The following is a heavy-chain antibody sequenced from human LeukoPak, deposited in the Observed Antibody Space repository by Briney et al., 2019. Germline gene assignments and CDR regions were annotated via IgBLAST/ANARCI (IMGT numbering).Heavy chain of an antibody. D-gene: IGHD1-26*01. J-gene: IGHJ4*02. Sequence: PSETLSLTCSVSGYSISSGYYWGWIRPPPGKGLEWIGSIYHSGSAYYNPSLKSRVTISVDTSKNQFSLKLSSVTAADTAVYFCAGLSGSYHYWGQGTLVTVSS. CDR3: AGLSGSYHY. CDR2: IYHSGSA. V-gene: IGHV4-38-2*01. CDR1: GYSISSGYY.